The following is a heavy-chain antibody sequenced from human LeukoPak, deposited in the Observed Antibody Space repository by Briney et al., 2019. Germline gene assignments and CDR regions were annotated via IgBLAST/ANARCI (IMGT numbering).Heavy chain of an antibody. CDR1: GFTFSSYN. V-gene: IGHV3-21*01. Sequence: PGGSLRLSCAASGFTFSSYNMKWVRQAPGKGLEWVSSISTSSSYIYYADSVKGRFTISRDNAKNSLYLQMNSLRADDTAVYYCARDRDWNSGFDYWGQGTLVTVSP. CDR3: ARDRDWNSGFDY. J-gene: IGHJ4*02. CDR2: ISTSSSYI. D-gene: IGHD1-7*01.